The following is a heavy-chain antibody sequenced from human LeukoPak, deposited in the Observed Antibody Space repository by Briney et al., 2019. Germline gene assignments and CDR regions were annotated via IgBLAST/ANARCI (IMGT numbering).Heavy chain of an antibody. V-gene: IGHV4-4*02. D-gene: IGHD2-21*01. J-gene: IGHJ4*02. Sequence: SETLSLTCAVSGGSISSSNWWSWVRQPPGKGLEWIGEIYHSGSTNYNPSLKSRVTISVDKSKNQFSLKLSSVTAADTAVYYCARHHCGGDCFPDYWGQGTLVTVSS. CDR3: ARHHCGGDCFPDY. CDR2: IYHSGST. CDR1: GGSISSSNW.